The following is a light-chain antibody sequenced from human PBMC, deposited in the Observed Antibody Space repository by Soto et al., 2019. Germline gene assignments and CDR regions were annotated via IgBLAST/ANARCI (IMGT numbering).Light chain of an antibody. CDR1: QSLLHSNGYNY. CDR2: LGS. J-gene: IGKJ1*01. CDR3: MQPLQSWT. Sequence: DIVMTQSPLSLPVTPGEAASIYCRSSQSLLHSNGYNYLDWYLQKPGQSPQILIYLGSNRASGVPDRFSGSGSGTDFTLKISRVEAEDVGVYYCMQPLQSWTFGQGTKVDIK. V-gene: IGKV2-28*01.